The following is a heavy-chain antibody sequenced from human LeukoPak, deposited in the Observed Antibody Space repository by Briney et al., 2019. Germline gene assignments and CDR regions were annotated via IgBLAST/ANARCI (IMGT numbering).Heavy chain of an antibody. CDR1: GGSISSYY. CDR2: IYYSGST. V-gene: IGHV4-59*01. D-gene: IGHD3-3*01. J-gene: IGHJ5*02. CDR3: ARSGLYDFWSGYQNWFDP. Sequence: PSETLSLTCTVSGGSISSYYRSWIRQPPGKGLEWIGYIYYSGSTNYNPSLKSRVTISVDTSKNQFSLKLSSVTAADTAVYYCARSGLYDFWSGYQNWFDPWGQGTLVTVSS.